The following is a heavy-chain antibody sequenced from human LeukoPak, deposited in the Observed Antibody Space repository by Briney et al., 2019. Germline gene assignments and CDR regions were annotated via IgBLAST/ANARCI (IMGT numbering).Heavy chain of an antibody. CDR2: IYYSGST. D-gene: IGHD6-13*01. J-gene: IGHJ2*01. Sequence: SETLSLTCTVSGGSISSYYWSWIRQPPGKGLEWIGYIYYSGSTNYNPSLRSRVTISVDTSKNQFSLKLNTVTAADTAVYYCARLTPSDSSSWYWYFGLWGRGTLVTVSS. CDR1: GGSISSYY. CDR3: ARLTPSDSSSWYWYFGL. V-gene: IGHV4-59*08.